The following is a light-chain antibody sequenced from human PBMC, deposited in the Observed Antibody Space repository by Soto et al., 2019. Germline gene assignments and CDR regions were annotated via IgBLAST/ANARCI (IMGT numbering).Light chain of an antibody. V-gene: IGKV1-39*01. CDR3: QQSYNTPIT. CDR2: AAS. CDR1: QGISSY. J-gene: IGKJ5*01. Sequence: IQMTHYPSSLSSSTGGRITITCRASQGISSYLAWYQQKPGKAPKLLIFAASSLQSGVPSRFSGSGSGTDFTLTISSLQPEYFATYYCQQSYNTPITFGQGTRLEIK.